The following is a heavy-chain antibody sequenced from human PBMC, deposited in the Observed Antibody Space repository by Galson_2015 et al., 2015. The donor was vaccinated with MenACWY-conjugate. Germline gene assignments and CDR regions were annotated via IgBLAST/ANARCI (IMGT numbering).Heavy chain of an antibody. Sequence: SLRLSCAASGFSFNSHSMNWVRQAPGQGLEWVSSIVSTSGYLYYADSVKGRFTISRDNAKNSLYLQMHSLRAEDTAVYYCTTMYSRSWGQGTLVTVSS. CDR2: IVSTSGYL. D-gene: IGHD6-13*01. CDR1: GFSFNSHS. CDR3: TTMYSRS. J-gene: IGHJ5*02. V-gene: IGHV3-21*01.